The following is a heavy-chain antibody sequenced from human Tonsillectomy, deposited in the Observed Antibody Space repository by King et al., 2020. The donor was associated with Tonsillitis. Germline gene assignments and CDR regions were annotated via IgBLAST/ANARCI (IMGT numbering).Heavy chain of an antibody. Sequence: VQLVESGGGLVQPGGSLRLSCAASGFTFSSYAMSWVRQAPGKGLEWVSAASGSGGSTYYADSVKVRFPISRDNSKNTLYLQMNSLRAEDTAVYYCELQKMSIGYTWGQGTLVTVSS. CDR3: ELQKMSIGYT. V-gene: IGHV3-23*04. CDR1: GFTFSSYA. D-gene: IGHD1-1*01. J-gene: IGHJ4*02. CDR2: ASGSGGST.